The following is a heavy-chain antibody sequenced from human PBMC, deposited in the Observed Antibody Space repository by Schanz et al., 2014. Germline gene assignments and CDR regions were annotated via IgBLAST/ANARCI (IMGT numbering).Heavy chain of an antibody. CDR2: IIPIHGIV. J-gene: IGHJ3*02. D-gene: IGHD3-16*01. CDR1: GGTFSTYP. V-gene: IGHV1-69*02. Sequence: QVQLVQSGAEVKKPGSSMKVSCKASGGTFSTYPINWLRQAPGQGLEWMGRIIPIHGIVNYAQRFQDRVRITADKATSAASMERCRVRSEDAGVYDCARGGDREDAFDIWGQGTMLTVSS. CDR3: ARGGDREDAFDI.